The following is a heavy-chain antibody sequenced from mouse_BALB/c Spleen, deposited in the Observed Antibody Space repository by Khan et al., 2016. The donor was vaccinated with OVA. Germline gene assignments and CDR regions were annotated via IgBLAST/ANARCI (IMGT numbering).Heavy chain of an antibody. CDR3: ARTARIKY. CDR2: ISYSGST. D-gene: IGHD1-2*01. J-gene: IGHJ2*01. Sequence: EVQLQESGPGLVKPSQSLSLTCTVTGYSITSGYGWNWIRKFPGNKLEWMGSISYSGSTNYNPSLKSRISITRDTSKNQFFLQLNSVTTEDTATYYCARTARIKYWGQGTTLTVSS. CDR1: GYSITSGYG. V-gene: IGHV3-2*02.